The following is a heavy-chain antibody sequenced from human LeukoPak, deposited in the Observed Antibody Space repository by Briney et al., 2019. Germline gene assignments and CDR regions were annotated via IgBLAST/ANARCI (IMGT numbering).Heavy chain of an antibody. J-gene: IGHJ6*02. CDR1: GYTFTSYD. CDR2: MNPNSGNT. D-gene: IGHD6-19*01. CDR3: ARPPPGIAVAGTGYYGMDV. V-gene: IGHV1-8*01. Sequence: ASVQVSCKASGYTFTSYDINWVRQATGQGLEWMGWMNPNSGNTGYAQKFQGRVTMTRNTSISTAYMELSSLRSEDTAVYYCARPPPGIAVAGTGYYGMDVWGQGTTVTVSS.